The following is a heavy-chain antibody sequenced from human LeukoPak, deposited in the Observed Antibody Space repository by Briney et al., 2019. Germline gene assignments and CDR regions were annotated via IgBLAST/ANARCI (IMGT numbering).Heavy chain of an antibody. J-gene: IGHJ4*02. CDR1: GFTFSSYS. CDR3: ARALSFDY. Sequence: GGSLRLSCAASGFTFSSYSMNWVRQAPGKGLEWVSSISRSSSYIYYADSVKGRFTISRDNAKNSLYLQMNSLRAEDTAVYYCARALSFDYWGQGTLVTVSS. CDR2: ISRSSSYI. V-gene: IGHV3-21*01.